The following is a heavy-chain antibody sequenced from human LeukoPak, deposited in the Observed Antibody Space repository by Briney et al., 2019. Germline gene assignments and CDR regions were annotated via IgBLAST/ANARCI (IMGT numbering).Heavy chain of an antibody. CDR1: GYTFTRHG. V-gene: IGHV1-18*01. D-gene: IGHD2-2*01. J-gene: IGHJ6*02. Sequence: ASVKVSCKASGYTFTRHGISWVRQAPGQGLEWMGWISAYNGDTDYAQKLQGRVTMTTDTSTSTAYMELRSLRSDDTAVYYCARADCSSTSCYYYYYGMDVWGQGTTVTVSS. CDR2: ISAYNGDT. CDR3: ARADCSSTSCYYYYYGMDV.